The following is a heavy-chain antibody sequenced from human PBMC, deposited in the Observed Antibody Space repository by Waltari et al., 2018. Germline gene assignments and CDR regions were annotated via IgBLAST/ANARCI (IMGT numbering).Heavy chain of an antibody. D-gene: IGHD7-27*01. Sequence: QVQLVQSGAEVKKPGSSVKVSCKASGGTFSSYAISWVRQAPGQGLEWMGGIIPIFGTANYAQKFQGRVTITTDESTSTAYMELSSLRSEDTAVYYCASPRSHPRNWGRSGFHSFDYWGQGTLVTVSS. CDR3: ASPRSHPRNWGRSGFHSFDY. CDR1: GGTFSSYA. CDR2: IIPIFGTA. J-gene: IGHJ4*02. V-gene: IGHV1-69*05.